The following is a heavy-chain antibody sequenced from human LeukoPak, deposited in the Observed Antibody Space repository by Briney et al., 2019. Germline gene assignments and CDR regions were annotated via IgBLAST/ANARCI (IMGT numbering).Heavy chain of an antibody. CDR2: ISGSGGST. CDR1: GGTFSSNA. CDR3: AKETTVAGFYPYFDY. J-gene: IGHJ4*02. Sequence: ASVKVSCKASGGTFSSNAMSWVRQAPGKGLEWVSYISGSGGSTYYADSVKGRFTISRDNSKNTLYLQMSSLRAEDTAVYYCAKETTVAGFYPYFDYWGQGTLVTVSS. V-gene: IGHV3-23*01. D-gene: IGHD6-19*01.